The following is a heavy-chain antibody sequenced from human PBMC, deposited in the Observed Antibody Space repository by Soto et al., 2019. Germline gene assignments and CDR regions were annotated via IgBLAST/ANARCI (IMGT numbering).Heavy chain of an antibody. Sequence: GGSLRLSCAASGFTFSSYSMNWVRQAPGKGLEWVSYISSSSSTIYYADSVKGRFTISRDNAKNSLYLQMNSLRAEDTAVYYCATPPELRFLEWSPPGYWGQGTLVTVSS. J-gene: IGHJ4*02. V-gene: IGHV3-48*01. CDR3: ATPPELRFLEWSPPGY. D-gene: IGHD3-3*01. CDR1: GFTFSSYS. CDR2: ISSSSSTI.